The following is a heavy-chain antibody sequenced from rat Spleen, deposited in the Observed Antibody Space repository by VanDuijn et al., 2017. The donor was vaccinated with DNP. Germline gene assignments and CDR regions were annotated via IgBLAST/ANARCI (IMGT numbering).Heavy chain of an antibody. CDR3: NRGYAL. CDR2: IWTDGKK. J-gene: IGHJ2*01. CDR1: GFSLTNFD. Sequence: QVQLKESGPGLVQPSQTLSLTCTVSGFSLTNFDVHWVRQPPGKGLEWMGGIWTDGKKDYNSDLKFRLSISRDISKSQVFLKMNSLQTEDTAIYFCNRGYALWGQGVMVTVSS. V-gene: IGHV2-1*01. D-gene: IGHD2-2*01.